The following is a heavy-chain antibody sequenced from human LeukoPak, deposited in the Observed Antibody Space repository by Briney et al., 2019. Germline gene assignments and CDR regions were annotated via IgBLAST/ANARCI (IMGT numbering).Heavy chain of an antibody. CDR1: GFTFGSYA. CDR3: ATDSSSRIQLWTPLKY. J-gene: IGHJ4*02. D-gene: IGHD5-18*01. Sequence: GGSLRLSCAASGFTFGSYAMNWVRQAPGKGLEWVAVISSDGSNKFYVDSVKGRFTISRDNPKNTLYLQMNSLRPEDTAVYYCATDSSSRIQLWTPLKYWGQGTLATVSS. CDR2: ISSDGSNK. V-gene: IGHV3-30*03.